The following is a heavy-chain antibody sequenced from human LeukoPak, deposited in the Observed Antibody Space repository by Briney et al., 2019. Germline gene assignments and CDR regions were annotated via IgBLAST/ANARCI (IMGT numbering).Heavy chain of an antibody. J-gene: IGHJ4*02. D-gene: IGHD1-1*01. CDR3: ARGHTTWSSFDY. V-gene: IGHV1-2*02. CDR2: INPNSGDT. Sequence: ASVKVSCKASRYIFTDYYVLWVRQAPGQGLEWMGWINPNSGDTNYAQKFQGRVTMTRDTSISTAYMELSGLTSDDAAVYYCARGHTTWSSFDYWGQGTLVTISS. CDR1: RYIFTDYY.